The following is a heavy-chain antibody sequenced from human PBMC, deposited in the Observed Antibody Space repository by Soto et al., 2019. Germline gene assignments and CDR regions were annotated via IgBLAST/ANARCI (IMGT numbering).Heavy chain of an antibody. CDR2: IKSKTDGETT. J-gene: IGHJ6*02. CDR3: STQTGPYYDSSGYSYYFTTLDV. V-gene: IGHV3-15*01. D-gene: IGHD3-22*01. CDR1: GFTFNNAW. Sequence: GGSLRLSCAASGFTFNNAWMTWVRQAPGKGLEWVGRIKSKTDGETTDYAAPMKGRFTISRDDSKNMLYLQMNSLKTEDTAVYYCSTQTGPYYDSSGYSYYFTTLDVWGQGTSVTVSS.